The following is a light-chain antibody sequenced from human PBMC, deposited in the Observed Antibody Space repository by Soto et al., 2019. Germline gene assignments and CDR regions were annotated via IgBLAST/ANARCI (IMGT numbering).Light chain of an antibody. Sequence: DIVMTQSPDSLAVSLGERATINCKSSQSLLYSSNNKNFLAWYQQKPGQPPKLLIYWASTRESGVPDRFSGSGSGTDFTLTISSLQAEDVAVYTCQQYYTTPSTFGQGTKLEIK. CDR1: QSLLYSSNNKNF. CDR2: WAS. CDR3: QQYYTTPST. V-gene: IGKV4-1*01. J-gene: IGKJ2*02.